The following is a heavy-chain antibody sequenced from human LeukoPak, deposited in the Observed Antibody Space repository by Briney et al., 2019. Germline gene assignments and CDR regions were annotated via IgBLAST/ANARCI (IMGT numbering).Heavy chain of an antibody. V-gene: IGHV3-23*01. J-gene: IGHJ4*02. CDR3: AKDRIGYSSSSYNY. CDR1: GFTFSSYA. CDR2: ISGSGGST. D-gene: IGHD6-6*01. Sequence: PGGTLRLSCAASGFTFSSYAMSWVRQAPGKGLEWVSAISGSGGSTYYADSVKGRFTISRDNSKNTLYLQMNSLRAEDTAVYYCAKDRIGYSSSSYNYWGQGTLVTVSS.